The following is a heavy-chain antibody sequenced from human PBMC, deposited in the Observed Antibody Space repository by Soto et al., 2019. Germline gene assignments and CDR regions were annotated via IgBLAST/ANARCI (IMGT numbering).Heavy chain of an antibody. Sequence: SETLSLTCTVTGGAISSYYWIWIRQPPGKGLEWIGYIYYSGSTNYNPSLKSRVTISVDTSKNQFSLKLSSVTAADTAVYYCARGDPLLWFGEKVYYGMDVWGQGTTVTVS. D-gene: IGHD3-10*01. CDR2: IYYSGST. J-gene: IGHJ6*02. CDR1: GGAISSYY. CDR3: ARGDPLLWFGEKVYYGMDV. V-gene: IGHV4-59*01.